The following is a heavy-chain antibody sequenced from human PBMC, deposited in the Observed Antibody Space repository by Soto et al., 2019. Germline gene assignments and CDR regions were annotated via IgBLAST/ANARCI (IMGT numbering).Heavy chain of an antibody. CDR3: ARGATYYYDSSGYF. J-gene: IGHJ4*02. Sequence: QVQLVESGGGVVQPGRSLRLSCAASGFTFSSYGMHWVRQAPGKGLEWVAVIWYDGSNKYYADSVKGRFTISRDNSKNTRYLRMNSLRAEDTAVYYCARGATYYYDSSGYFWGQGTLVTVSS. V-gene: IGHV3-33*01. CDR1: GFTFSSYG. CDR2: IWYDGSNK. D-gene: IGHD3-22*01.